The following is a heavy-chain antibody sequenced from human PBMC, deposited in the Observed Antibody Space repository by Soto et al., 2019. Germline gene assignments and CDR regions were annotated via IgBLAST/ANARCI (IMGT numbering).Heavy chain of an antibody. V-gene: IGHV4-61*01. Sequence: SETLSLTCTVSGGSVSSGSYYWSWIRQPPGKGLEWIGYIYYSGSTNYNPSLKSRVTISVDTSKNQFSLKLSSVTAADTAVYYCARTNVDTVNFDYWGQGTPVTVSS. CDR1: GGSVSSGSYY. CDR2: IYYSGST. CDR3: ARTNVDTVNFDY. D-gene: IGHD5-18*01. J-gene: IGHJ4*02.